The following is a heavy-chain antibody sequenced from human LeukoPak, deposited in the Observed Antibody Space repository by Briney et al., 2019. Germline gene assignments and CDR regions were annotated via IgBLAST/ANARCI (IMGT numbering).Heavy chain of an antibody. V-gene: IGHV4-59*01. J-gene: IGHJ5*02. CDR3: ARDGTQDSSGEGWFDP. Sequence: SETLSLTCTVSAGSISSYYWSWIRQPPGKGLEWIGYIYYSGSTNYNPSLKSRVTISVDTSKNQFSLKLSSVTAADTAVYYCARDGTQDSSGEGWFDPWGQGTLVTVSS. D-gene: IGHD6-19*01. CDR2: IYYSGST. CDR1: AGSISSYY.